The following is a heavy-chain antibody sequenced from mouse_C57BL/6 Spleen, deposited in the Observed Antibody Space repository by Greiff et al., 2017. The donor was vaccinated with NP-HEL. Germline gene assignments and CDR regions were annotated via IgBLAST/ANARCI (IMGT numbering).Heavy chain of an antibody. V-gene: IGHV14-2*01. D-gene: IGHD1-1*01. CDR3: ARSCSSPFDY. CDR1: GFNIKDSY. J-gene: IGHJ2*01. CDR2: IDPEDGEN. Sequence: EVQLQQSGAELVKPGASVKLSCPASGFNIKDSYMHWVKQRTEQGLEWIGRIDPEDGENKYAPKFQGKATITAETSSNTAYLQLSSLTSEDTAVYYCARSCSSPFDYWGQGTTLTVSS.